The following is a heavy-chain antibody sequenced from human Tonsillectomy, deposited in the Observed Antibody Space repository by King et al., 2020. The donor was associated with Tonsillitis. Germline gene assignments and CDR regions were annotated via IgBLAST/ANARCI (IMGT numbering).Heavy chain of an antibody. CDR1: GFTFSSYG. D-gene: IGHD6-6*01. J-gene: IGHJ4*02. V-gene: IGHV3-30*18. CDR2: ILYDGSNE. Sequence: VQLVESGGGVVQPGRSLRPSCAASGFTFSSYGMHWVRQASGKGLEGVAVILYDGSNEYYADSVKGRFTISRDNSKNTLYVQMNSLRAEDTAVYYCAKDSSSSQYYLDDWGQGTLVTVSA. CDR3: AKDSSSSQYYLDD.